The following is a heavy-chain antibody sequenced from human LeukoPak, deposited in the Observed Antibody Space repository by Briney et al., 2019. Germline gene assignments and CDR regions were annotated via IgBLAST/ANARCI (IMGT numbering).Heavy chain of an antibody. CDR1: EFTFSSYE. Sequence: GGSLRLSCSASEFTFSSYEMSWVRQAPGKGLEWVSAISGSGGSTYYADSVKGRFTISRDNSKNTLYLQMNSLRAEDTAVYYCAKGRGVVIIDYFDYWGQGTLVTVSS. CDR3: AKGRGVVIIDYFDY. V-gene: IGHV3-23*01. J-gene: IGHJ4*02. D-gene: IGHD3-3*01. CDR2: ISGSGGST.